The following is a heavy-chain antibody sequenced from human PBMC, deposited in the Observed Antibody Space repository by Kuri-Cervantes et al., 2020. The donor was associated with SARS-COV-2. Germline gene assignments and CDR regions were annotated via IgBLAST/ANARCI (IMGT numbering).Heavy chain of an antibody. CDR2: IYYSGST. Sequence: SETLSLTCTVSGGSISSSSYYWGWIRQPPGKGLEWIGSIYYSGSTYYNPSLKSRVTISVDTSKNQFSLKLSSVTAADTAVYYCARQTMGDKRYQLLSQHISPWFDPWGQGTLVTVSS. CDR3: ARQTMGDKRYQLLSQHISPWFDP. V-gene: IGHV4-39*01. J-gene: IGHJ5*02. D-gene: IGHD2-2*01. CDR1: GGSISSSSYY.